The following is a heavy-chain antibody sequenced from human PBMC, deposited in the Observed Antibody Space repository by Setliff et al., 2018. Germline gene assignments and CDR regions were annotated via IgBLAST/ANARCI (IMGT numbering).Heavy chain of an antibody. CDR1: GGSFSGYY. D-gene: IGHD3-3*01. CDR2: INHSGST. J-gene: IGHJ4*02. V-gene: IGHV4-34*01. Sequence: PSETLSLTCAVYGGSFSGYYWSWIRQPPGKGLEWIGEINHSGSTNYNPSLKSRVTISVDTSKKQFSLKLSSVTAADTAVYYCARAAGSRKYNFWSGYQPWGQGTLVTVPQ. CDR3: ARAAGSRKYNFWSGYQP.